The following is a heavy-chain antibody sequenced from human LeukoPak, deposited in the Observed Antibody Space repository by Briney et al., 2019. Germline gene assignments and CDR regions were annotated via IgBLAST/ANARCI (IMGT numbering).Heavy chain of an antibody. CDR3: ATVTQFSGCFDH. D-gene: IGHD1-26*01. V-gene: IGHV4-39*01. CDR1: GDSISSYNYY. Sequence: SETLSLTCIVSGDSISSYNYYWGWIRQPPGKGLEWFGSVNYRGNTFYEPSLKSRISVSVDTSKNQFSLTLSSVPAADTAVYFCATVTQFSGCFDHWGQGILVTVSS. CDR2: VNYRGNT. J-gene: IGHJ4*02.